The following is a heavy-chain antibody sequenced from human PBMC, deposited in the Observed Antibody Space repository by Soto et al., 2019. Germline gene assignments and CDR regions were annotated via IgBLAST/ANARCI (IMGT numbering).Heavy chain of an antibody. Sequence: SETLSLTCTVSGGSVSSGSYYWSWIRQPPGKGLEWIGYIYYSGSTNYNPSLKSRVTISVDTSKNQFSLKLSSVTAADTAVYYCARDSYDAFDIWGQGTMVTFSS. J-gene: IGHJ3*02. CDR2: IYYSGST. V-gene: IGHV4-61*01. CDR1: GGSVSSGSYY. CDR3: ARDSYDAFDI.